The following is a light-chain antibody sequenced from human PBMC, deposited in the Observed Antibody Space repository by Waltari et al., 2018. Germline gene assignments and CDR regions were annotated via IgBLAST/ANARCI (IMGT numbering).Light chain of an antibody. CDR1: QSISNW. J-gene: IGKJ2*01. CDR2: KSF. Sequence: DIQMTQSPSTLSASVGDRVTIPCRASQSISNWLAWYQQKPGKAPKVLIYKSFTLKSGVPSRFSGSGSETEFSLTISSLQPDDFATYYCQQYNICPYTFGQGTTLEI. V-gene: IGKV1-5*03. CDR3: QQYNICPYT.